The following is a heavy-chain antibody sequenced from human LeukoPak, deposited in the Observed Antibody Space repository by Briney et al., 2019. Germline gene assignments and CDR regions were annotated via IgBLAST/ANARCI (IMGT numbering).Heavy chain of an antibody. Sequence: VASVKVSCKASGGTFSSYAISWVRQAPGQGLEWMGGIIPIFGTANYAQKFQGRVTITTDESTSTAYMELSSLRSEDTAVYYCARGPAARPGWFDPWGQGTLVTVPS. CDR2: IIPIFGTA. CDR1: GGTFSSYA. CDR3: ARGPAARPGWFDP. V-gene: IGHV1-69*05. J-gene: IGHJ5*02. D-gene: IGHD6-6*01.